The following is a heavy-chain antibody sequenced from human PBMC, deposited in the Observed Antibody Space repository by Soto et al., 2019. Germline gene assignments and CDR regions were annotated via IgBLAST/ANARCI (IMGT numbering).Heavy chain of an antibody. CDR1: GGSISSYY. CDR2: IYYSGST. V-gene: IGHV4-59*01. Sequence: PSETLSLTCTVSGGSISSYYWSWIRQPPGKGLEWIGYIYYSGSTNYNPSLKSRVTISVDTSKNQFSLKLSSVTAADTAVYYCARVYESFGMDVWGQGTTVTVSS. D-gene: IGHD5-12*01. CDR3: ARVYESFGMDV. J-gene: IGHJ6*02.